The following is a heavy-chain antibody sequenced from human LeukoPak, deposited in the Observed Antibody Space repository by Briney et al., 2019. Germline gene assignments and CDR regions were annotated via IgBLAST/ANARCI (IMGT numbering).Heavy chain of an antibody. CDR2: ISAYNGNT. CDR1: GYTFTSYG. V-gene: IGHV1-18*01. D-gene: IGHD3-10*01. CDR3: ARASYYYGSGSPNWFDP. J-gene: IGHJ5*02. Sequence: ASVKVSCKASGYTFTSYGISWVRQAPGQGLEWMGWISAYNGNTNYAQKFQGRVTMTRDTSISTAYMELSRLRSDDTAVYYCARASYYYGSGSPNWFDPWGQGTLVTVSS.